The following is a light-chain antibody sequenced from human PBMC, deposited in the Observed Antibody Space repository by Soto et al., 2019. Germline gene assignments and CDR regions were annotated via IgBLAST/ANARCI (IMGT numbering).Light chain of an antibody. V-gene: IGLV2-14*01. CDR1: SSDVGAYNY. Sequence: QSVLTQPASVSGSPGQSITISCTGTSSDVGAYNYVSWYQHHPGKVPKLLIYEVTNRPSGVSDRFSGSKSGNTASLTISGLQAEDEADYYCSSKRDSSTLLVFGNGTKVTVL. CDR2: EVT. CDR3: SSKRDSSTLLV. J-gene: IGLJ1*01.